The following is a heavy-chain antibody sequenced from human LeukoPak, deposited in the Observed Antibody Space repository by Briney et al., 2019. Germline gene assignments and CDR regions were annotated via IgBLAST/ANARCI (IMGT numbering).Heavy chain of an antibody. D-gene: IGHD1-14*01. CDR3: AKKYNTGLDP. CDR2: IKQDETER. Sequence: PGGSLRLSCAASGFTFSNYWMTWVRQAPGKGLEWVANIKQDETERYYVDSVKGRFTISRDNAKDSLSLQMNSLRAEDTAVYYCAKKYNTGLDPWGQGTLVTVSS. CDR1: GFTFSNYW. J-gene: IGHJ5*02. V-gene: IGHV3-7*03.